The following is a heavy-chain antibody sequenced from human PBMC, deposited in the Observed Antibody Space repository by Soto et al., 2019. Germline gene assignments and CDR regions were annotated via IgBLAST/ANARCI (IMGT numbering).Heavy chain of an antibody. Sequence: QVQLVESGGGVVQPGRSLRLSCAASGFTFSNFGMHWVRQAPGKGLEWVTTISSDGSDKYYSDSVQGRFTISRDNSKDTLFLQMNSLRVEDTAVYYCAKGSAVARQELDYWGQGTLVTVSS. CDR3: AKGSAVARQELDY. D-gene: IGHD2-15*01. V-gene: IGHV3-30*18. J-gene: IGHJ4*02. CDR1: GFTFSNFG. CDR2: ISSDGSDK.